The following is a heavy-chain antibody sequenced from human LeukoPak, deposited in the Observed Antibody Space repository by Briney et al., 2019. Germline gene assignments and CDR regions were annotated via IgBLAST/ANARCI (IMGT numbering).Heavy chain of an antibody. Sequence: SETLSLTCTVSGGSISSYYWSWIRQPPGKGLEWIGYIYYSGSTNYNPSLKSRVTISVDTSKNQFSLKLSSVTAADTAVYYCARGGNYYDSSGYYYGFMQNYYYYMDVWGKGTTVTVSS. D-gene: IGHD3-22*01. CDR3: ARGGNYYDSSGYYYGFMQNYYYYMDV. CDR2: IYYSGST. CDR1: GGSISSYY. V-gene: IGHV4-59*12. J-gene: IGHJ6*03.